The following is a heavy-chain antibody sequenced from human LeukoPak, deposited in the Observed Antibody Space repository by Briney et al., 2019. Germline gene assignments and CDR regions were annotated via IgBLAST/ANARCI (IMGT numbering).Heavy chain of an antibody. V-gene: IGHV3-30*02. CDR2: IRYDGSNK. Sequence: GSLRLSCAASGFTFSSYGMHWVRQAPGKGLEWVTFIRYDGSNKYYADSVKGRFTISRDNSKNTLYLQMNSLRAEDTALYYCAKALYYYYYMDVWGKGTTVTVSS. CDR3: AKALYYYYYMDV. CDR1: GFTFSSYG. J-gene: IGHJ6*03.